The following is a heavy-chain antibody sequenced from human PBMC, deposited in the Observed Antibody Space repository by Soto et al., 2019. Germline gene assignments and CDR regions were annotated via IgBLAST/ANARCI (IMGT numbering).Heavy chain of an antibody. CDR3: AKDRTRIGGWHYYYYYGMDV. V-gene: IGHV3-30*18. J-gene: IGHJ6*02. D-gene: IGHD6-19*01. CDR1: GFTFSSYG. Sequence: QVQLVESGGGVVQPGRSLRLSCAASGFTFSSYGMHWVRQAPGKGLEWVAVISYDGSNKYYADSVKGRFTICRDNSKITLYLQMNSWTAEDTAVYYCAKDRTRIGGWHYYYYYGMDVWCQGTTVTVSS. CDR2: ISYDGSNK.